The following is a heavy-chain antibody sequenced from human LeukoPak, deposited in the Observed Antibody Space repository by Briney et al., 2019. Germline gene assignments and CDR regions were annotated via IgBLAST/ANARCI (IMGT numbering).Heavy chain of an antibody. J-gene: IGHJ4*02. Sequence: SETLSLTCAVYGGSFSGYYWSWIRQPPGKRLEWIGEINHSGSTNYNPSLKSRVTISVDTSKNQFSLKLSSVTAADTAVYYCARSRGIRSCADYWGQGTLVTVSS. CDR3: ARSRGIRSCADY. D-gene: IGHD2-15*01. V-gene: IGHV4-34*01. CDR2: INHSGST. CDR1: GGSFSGYY.